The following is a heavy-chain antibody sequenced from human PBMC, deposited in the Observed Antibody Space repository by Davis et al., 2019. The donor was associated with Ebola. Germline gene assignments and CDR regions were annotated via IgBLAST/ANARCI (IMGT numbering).Heavy chain of an antibody. Sequence: ASVKVSCKASGYTFTSYDINWVRQATGQGLEWMGWMNPNSGNTGYAQKFQGRFTISRDNAMSSLYLQMSSLRAEDTAVYYCATDKRYNTIFPEHFDYWGQGTLVTVSS. CDR1: GYTFTSYD. D-gene: IGHD1-14*01. CDR2: MNPNSGNT. J-gene: IGHJ4*02. V-gene: IGHV1-8*01. CDR3: ATDKRYNTIFPEHFDY.